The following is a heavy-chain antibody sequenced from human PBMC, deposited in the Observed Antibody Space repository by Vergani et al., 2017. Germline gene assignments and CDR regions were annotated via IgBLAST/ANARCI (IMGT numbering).Heavy chain of an antibody. J-gene: IGHJ6*01. CDR2: IYYSGST. CDR1: GGSISSYY. CDR3: ARDRERKGYGMDV. D-gene: IGHD3-10*01. Sequence: QVQLQESGPGLVKPSQTLSLTCTVSGGSISSYYWSWIRQPPGKGLEWIGYIYYSGSTNYNPSLKSRVTISVDTSKNQFSLKLSSVTAADTAVYYCARDRERKGYGMDVWGKGPRSPSPQ. V-gene: IGHV4-59*01.